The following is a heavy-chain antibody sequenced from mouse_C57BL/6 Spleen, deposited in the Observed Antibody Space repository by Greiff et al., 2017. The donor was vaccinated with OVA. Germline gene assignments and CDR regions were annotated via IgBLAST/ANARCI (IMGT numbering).Heavy chain of an antibody. CDR3: ARKGPITTVDAMDD. CDR1: GFSLTSYG. Sequence: QVQLKQSGPGLVQPSQSLSITCTVSGFSLTSYGVHWVRQSPGKGLEWLGVIWRGGSTDYNAAFISRLSISKDNSKSQVFFKMHRLQADDADIYYCARKGPITTVDAMDDWGKGTSVTVSS. V-gene: IGHV2-2*01. CDR2: IWRGGST. J-gene: IGHJ4*01. D-gene: IGHD1-1*01.